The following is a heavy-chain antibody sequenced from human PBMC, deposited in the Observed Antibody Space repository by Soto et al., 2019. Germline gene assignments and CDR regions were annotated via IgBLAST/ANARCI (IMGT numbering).Heavy chain of an antibody. CDR2: IFHSGST. CDR1: CASISSFY. Sequence: SETLSLTCTVSCASISSFYWSWIRQPPGKGLEWIGYIFHSGSTNYNPSLKSRATISVDTSKNLFSLKLSSVTAADTAVYYCARDQNGSPHFDYWGQGTLVTVS. V-gene: IGHV4-59*01. J-gene: IGHJ4*02. CDR3: ARDQNGSPHFDY. D-gene: IGHD1-26*01.